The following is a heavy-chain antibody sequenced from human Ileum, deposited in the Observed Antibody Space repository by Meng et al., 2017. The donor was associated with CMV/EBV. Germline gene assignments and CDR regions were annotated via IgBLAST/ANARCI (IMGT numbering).Heavy chain of an antibody. CDR3: ARDRAGRAYGADLEDS. Sequence: FIFRNYGMHWVRQAPGQGLEWVAFIRYDGSNQYYTDSVKGRFTISRDISKNILFLQMNSLRPDDTAVYYCARDRAGRAYGADLEDSWGQGTLVTVSS. CDR1: FIFRNYG. D-gene: IGHD4/OR15-4a*01. J-gene: IGHJ4*02. CDR2: IRYDGSNQ. V-gene: IGHV3-30*02.